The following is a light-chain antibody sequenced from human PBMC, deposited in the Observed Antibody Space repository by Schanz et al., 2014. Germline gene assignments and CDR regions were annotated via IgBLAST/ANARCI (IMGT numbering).Light chain of an antibody. CDR2: GAS. CDR1: QSVSSN. CDR3: QHYGNSPRCL. V-gene: IGKV3-20*01. Sequence: EIVLTQSPATLSLSPGERATLSCRASQSVSSNLAWYQQKPGQAPRLLIYGASSRATGIPDRFSGSGSGTVFTLTITRLEPEDFAVYYCQHYGNSPRCLFGPGTKLQIK. J-gene: IGKJ2*01.